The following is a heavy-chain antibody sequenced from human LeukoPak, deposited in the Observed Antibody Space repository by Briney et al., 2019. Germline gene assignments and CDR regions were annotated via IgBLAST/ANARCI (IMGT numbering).Heavy chain of an antibody. CDR3: ARMSGSYVVDH. D-gene: IGHD1-26*01. J-gene: IGHJ4*02. V-gene: IGHV4-38-2*01. CDR1: GYSISSGYY. CDR2: IYHSGST. Sequence: SETLSLTCAVSGYSISSGYYWGWIRQPPGKGLEWIGSIYHSGSTYYNPSLKSRVTISVDTSRNQFSLKLSSVTAADTAVYYCARMSGSYVVDHWGQGTLVTVSS.